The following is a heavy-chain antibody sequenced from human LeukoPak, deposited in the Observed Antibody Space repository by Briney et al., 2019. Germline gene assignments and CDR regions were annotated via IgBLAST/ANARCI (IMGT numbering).Heavy chain of an antibody. CDR1: GFTFSSYA. J-gene: IGHJ6*04. V-gene: IGHV3-23*01. Sequence: GGSLTLSCAASGFTFSSYAMSWVRQAPGKGLEGVSAISGSGTRKYYADSLKGRFAISRDNSKNTLFLEMNSLRVEDTAVYYCAKRRGFYNGMDVWGTGTTVTVSS. CDR3: AKRRGFYNGMDV. CDR2: ISGSGTRK.